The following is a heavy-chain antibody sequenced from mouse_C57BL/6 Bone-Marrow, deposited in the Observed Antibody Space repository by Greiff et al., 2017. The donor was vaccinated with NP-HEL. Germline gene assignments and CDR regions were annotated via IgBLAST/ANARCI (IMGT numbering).Heavy chain of an antibody. CDR2: IHPSDSDT. CDR1: GYTFTSYW. J-gene: IGHJ4*01. V-gene: IGHV1-74*01. CDR3: AIGGIITTVVANYYAMDY. D-gene: IGHD1-1*01. Sequence: QVQLQQPGAELVKPGASVKVSCKASGYTFTSYWMHWVKQRPGQGLEWIGRIHPSDSDTNYNQKFKGKATLTVDKSSSTAYMQLSSLTSEDSAVYYCAIGGIITTVVANYYAMDYWGQGTSVTVSS.